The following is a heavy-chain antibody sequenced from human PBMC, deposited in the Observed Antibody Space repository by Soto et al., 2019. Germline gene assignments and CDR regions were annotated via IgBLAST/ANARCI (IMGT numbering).Heavy chain of an antibody. CDR2: IIPIFGTA. D-gene: IGHD2-15*01. CDR1: GGTFSSYA. CDR3: ARDGCSGGSCYGYYYYGMDV. V-gene: IGHV1-69*06. Sequence: QVQLVQSGAEVKKPGSSVKVSCKASGGTFSSYAISWVRQAPGQGLEWMGGIIPIFGTANYAQKFQGRVTITADKSPSTAYMELSSLRSEDTAVYYCARDGCSGGSCYGYYYYGMDVWGQGTTVTVSS. J-gene: IGHJ6*02.